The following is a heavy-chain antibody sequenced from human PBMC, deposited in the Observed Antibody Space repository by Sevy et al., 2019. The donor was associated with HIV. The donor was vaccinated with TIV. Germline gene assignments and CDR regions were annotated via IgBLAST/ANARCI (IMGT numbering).Heavy chain of an antibody. V-gene: IGHV3-30*04. CDR2: TSYDGSHK. D-gene: IGHD1-26*01. Sequence: GGCLRLSCTVSGFIFSNFAMHWVRQAPGKGLEWVAVTSYDGSHKYYADSVKGRFTVSRDNSRNNLSLEMSSLRRDETAVYYCTRGENDDEFFQYWGQGTLVTVSS. CDR1: GFIFSNFA. CDR3: TRGENDDEFFQY. J-gene: IGHJ1*01.